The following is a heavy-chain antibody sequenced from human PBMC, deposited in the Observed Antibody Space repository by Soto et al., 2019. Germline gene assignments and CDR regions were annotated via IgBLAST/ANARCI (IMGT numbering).Heavy chain of an antibody. Sequence: GGSLRLSCAASGFTFSSYAMHWVRQAPGKGLEWVAVISYDGSNKYYADSVKGRFTISRDNSKNTLYLQMNSLRAEDTAVYYCAKDEDEMATILVYWGQGTLVTVSS. D-gene: IGHD5-12*01. J-gene: IGHJ4*02. CDR1: GFTFSSYA. V-gene: IGHV3-30-3*01. CDR2: ISYDGSNK. CDR3: AKDEDEMATILVY.